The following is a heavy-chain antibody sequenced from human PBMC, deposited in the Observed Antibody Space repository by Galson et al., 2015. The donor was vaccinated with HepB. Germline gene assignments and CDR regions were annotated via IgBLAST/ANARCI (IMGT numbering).Heavy chain of an antibody. D-gene: IGHD2-2*01. Sequence: KVSCKASGGTFSSYAISWVRQMPGKGLEWMGRIDPSDSSTNYSPSFQGHVTISADRSISTAYLQWSSLEASDTAIYYCARRTWYSSTWLFDPWGQGTLVTVSS. V-gene: IGHV5-10-1*01. CDR1: GGTFSSYA. J-gene: IGHJ5*02. CDR3: ARRTWYSSTWLFDP. CDR2: IDPSDSST.